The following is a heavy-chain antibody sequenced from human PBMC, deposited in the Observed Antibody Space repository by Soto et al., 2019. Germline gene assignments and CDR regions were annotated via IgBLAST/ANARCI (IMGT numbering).Heavy chain of an antibody. CDR2: ISGSGGST. D-gene: IGHD3-3*01. J-gene: IGHJ6*02. CDR3: AKYFYAYDFWSGYDNYYYYYGMDV. V-gene: IGHV3-23*01. Sequence: GGSLRLSCAASGFTFSSYAISWVRQAPGKGLERVSAISGSGGSTYYADSVKGRFTISRDNSKNTLYLQMNSLRTEDTDVYYCAKYFYAYDFWSGYDNYYYYYGMDVWGQGTTVTVSS. CDR1: GFTFSSYA.